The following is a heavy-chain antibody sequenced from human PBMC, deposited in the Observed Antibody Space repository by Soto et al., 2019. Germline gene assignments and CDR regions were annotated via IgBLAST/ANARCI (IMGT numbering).Heavy chain of an antibody. Sequence: QVQLVQSGAEVKKPGASVKVSCKAYGYTFPSYGISWVRQAPGQGLEWMGWISAYNGNTNYAQKLQGRVTMTTDTSTSKAYMELRSLRSDDTAVYYCASGGYSSSGFYYYYGMDVWGQGTTVTVSS. V-gene: IGHV1-18*01. J-gene: IGHJ6*02. CDR2: ISAYNGNT. CDR3: ASGGYSSSGFYYYYGMDV. D-gene: IGHD6-6*01. CDR1: GYTFPSYG.